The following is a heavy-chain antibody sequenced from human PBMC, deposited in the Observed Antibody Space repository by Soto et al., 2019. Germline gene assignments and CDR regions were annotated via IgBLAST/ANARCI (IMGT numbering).Heavy chain of an antibody. CDR2: FSATSENT. D-gene: IGHD6-19*01. CDR3: AKARDQQWVRLPFDY. V-gene: IGHV3-23*01. CDR1: GFFFSSYT. Sequence: EVQLLESGGGLVQPGGSLRLSCVGSGFFFSSYTMTWVRQAPGKGLEWVSSFSATSENTYYADSVRGRFTISRDNSKNPLFRQMNSLTAEDTAMYYCAKARDQQWVRLPFDYWGQGILVLVSS. J-gene: IGHJ4*02.